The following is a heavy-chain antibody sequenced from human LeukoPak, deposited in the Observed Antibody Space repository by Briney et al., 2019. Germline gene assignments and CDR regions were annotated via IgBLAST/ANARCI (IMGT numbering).Heavy chain of an antibody. Sequence: GGSLRLSCVASGFTVSSNYMSWVRQAPGKGLEWVSVVYSGGSTYYAGSVKGRFTISRDNSKNTLYLQMNSLRAEDTAVYYCASGSGSYRTPYHYMDVWGTGTTVTVSS. J-gene: IGHJ6*03. V-gene: IGHV3-53*01. CDR3: ASGSGSYRTPYHYMDV. D-gene: IGHD3-10*01. CDR1: GFTVSSNY. CDR2: VYSGGST.